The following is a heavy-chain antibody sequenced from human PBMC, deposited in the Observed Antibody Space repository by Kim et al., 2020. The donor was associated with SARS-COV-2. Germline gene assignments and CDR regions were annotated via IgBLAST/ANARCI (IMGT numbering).Heavy chain of an antibody. Sequence: YAQKFQGRVTMTTEMSTNTAYMEMRSLRSDDSAMYYCARLQGCGGDCDAFDVWGQGTMVTVSS. J-gene: IGHJ3*01. CDR3: ARLQGCGGDCDAFDV. V-gene: IGHV1-18*01. D-gene: IGHD2-21*01.